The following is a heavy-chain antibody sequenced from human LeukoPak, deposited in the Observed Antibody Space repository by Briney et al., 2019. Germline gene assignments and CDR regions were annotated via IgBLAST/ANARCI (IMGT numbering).Heavy chain of an antibody. V-gene: IGHV3-21*01. CDR1: GFTFSDFG. CDR3: VRGLGYCSSTRCAPGYYMDV. D-gene: IGHD2-2*01. Sequence: GGSLRLSCAASGFTFSDFGMTWVRQAPGKGFEWVSSITSSGSFMNYADSVKGRFTISRDNPKNSLYLQMNGLRAEDTAVYYCVRGLGYCSSTRCAPGYYMDVWGKGTTVTVSS. J-gene: IGHJ6*03. CDR2: ITSSGSFM.